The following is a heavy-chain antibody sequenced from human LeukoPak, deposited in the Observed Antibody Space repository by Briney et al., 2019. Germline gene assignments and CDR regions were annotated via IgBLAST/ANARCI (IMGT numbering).Heavy chain of an antibody. CDR2: IIPSLGIA. CDR3: ARDPAWFGELIFDY. J-gene: IGHJ4*02. V-gene: IGHV1-69*04. D-gene: IGHD3-10*01. CDR1: RGTFISYA. Sequence: SVKVSCKASRGTFISYAISGVRQAPGQGREWMGRIIPSLGIANYAQKYQGRVTITADKSTSTAYMELSSLRSEDRAVYYCARDPAWFGELIFDYWGQGTRVTVSS.